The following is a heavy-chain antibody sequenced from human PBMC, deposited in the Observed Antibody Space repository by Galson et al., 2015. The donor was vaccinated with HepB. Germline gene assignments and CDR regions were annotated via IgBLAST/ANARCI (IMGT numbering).Heavy chain of an antibody. D-gene: IGHD6-6*01. CDR1: GFSLSTSGVG. V-gene: IGHV2-5*02. CDR2: LFWDDDK. CDR3: VYTFTSARPPLFQYFYMDV. Sequence: PALVKPTQTLTLTCTFSGFSLSTSGVGVGWIRQPPGKALDWLALLFWDDDKRYSPSLKSRLTITGDTSKNQVVLRMTNMNPVDTATYYCVYTFTSARPPLFQYFYMDVWGKGSTVTVSS. J-gene: IGHJ6*03.